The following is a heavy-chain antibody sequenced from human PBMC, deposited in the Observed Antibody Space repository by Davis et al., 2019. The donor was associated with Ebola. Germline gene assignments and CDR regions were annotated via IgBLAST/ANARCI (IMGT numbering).Heavy chain of an antibody. J-gene: IGHJ4*02. CDR3: ARPEARENSSGYTY. D-gene: IGHD3-22*01. V-gene: IGHV1-69*13. CDR1: EGTFSSYA. Sequence: SVKVSCKASEGTFSSYAISWVRQAPGQGLEWMGGIIPIFGTANYAQKFQGRVTITADESTSTAYMELSSLRSEDTAVYYCARPEARENSSGYTYWGQGTLVTVSS. CDR2: IIPIFGTA.